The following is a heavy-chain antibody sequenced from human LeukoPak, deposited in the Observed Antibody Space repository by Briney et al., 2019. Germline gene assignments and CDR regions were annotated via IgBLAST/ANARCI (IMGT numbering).Heavy chain of an antibody. V-gene: IGHV1-2*02. CDR3: ARVQGYCSSTSCYPDTNFDY. CDR1: GGTFSSYA. D-gene: IGHD2-2*01. Sequence: ASVKVSCKASGGTFSSYAISWVRQAPGQGLEWMGWINPNSGGTNYAQKFQGRVTMTRDTSISTAYMELSRLRSDDTAVYYCARVQGYCSSTSCYPDTNFDYWGQGTLVTVSS. J-gene: IGHJ4*02. CDR2: INPNSGGT.